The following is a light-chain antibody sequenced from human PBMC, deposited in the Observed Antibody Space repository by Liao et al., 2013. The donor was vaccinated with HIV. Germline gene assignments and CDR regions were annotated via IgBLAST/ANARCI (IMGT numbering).Light chain of an antibody. CDR3: QAWDSSTAI. CDR2: RNN. V-gene: IGLV3-1*01. Sequence: SYELTQPPSVSVSPGQTASITCSGEKLGDKYVCWYQQKPGQSPVLVIYRNNNRPSGIPGRFFGSRSGNTATLTISGTQAVDEADYYCQAWDSSTAIFGGGTKLTVL. CDR1: KLGDKY. J-gene: IGLJ2*01.